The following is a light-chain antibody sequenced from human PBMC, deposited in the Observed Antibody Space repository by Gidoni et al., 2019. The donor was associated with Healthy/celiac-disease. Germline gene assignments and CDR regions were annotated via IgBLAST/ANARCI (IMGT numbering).Light chain of an antibody. CDR1: QSVSSY. V-gene: IGKV3-11*02. J-gene: IGKJ5*01. CDR2: DAA. CDR3: QQRSNWPPST. Sequence: IVLPQSPATLSLSPGESSTLSYRPSQSVSSYLAWYQQKPGQAPRLLLYDAANRATALPARCSGSGSGRDFTLTNSSREHEDVVVYYCQQRSNWPPSTFGQGTRLEIK.